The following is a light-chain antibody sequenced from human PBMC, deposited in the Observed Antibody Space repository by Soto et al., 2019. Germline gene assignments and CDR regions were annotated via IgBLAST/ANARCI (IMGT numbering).Light chain of an antibody. V-gene: IGLV1-47*01. J-gene: IGLJ2*01. CDR2: RND. CDR3: AAWDDSLSVL. Sequence: QSVLTQPPSASGTPGQRVTISCSGSSSNIGTNYVYWYQQLPGTAPKLLISRNDQRPSGVPDRFSGSKSGTSASLAISGLRSEDDADYYCAAWDDSLSVLFGGGTKLTVL. CDR1: SSNIGTNY.